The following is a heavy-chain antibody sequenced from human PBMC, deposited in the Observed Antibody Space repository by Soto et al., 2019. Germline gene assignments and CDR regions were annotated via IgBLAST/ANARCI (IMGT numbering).Heavy chain of an antibody. D-gene: IGHD6-6*01. CDR2: IYSGGST. J-gene: IGHJ4*02. Sequence: GGSLRLSCAASGFTVSRNYMSWVRQAPGKGLEWVSVIYSGGSTYYADSVKGRFTISRDNSRNTLSLQMNSLRAEDTAVYYCARDRPGGPLLFGYWGQGALVTVSS. CDR1: GFTVSRNY. V-gene: IGHV3-53*01. CDR3: ARDRPGGPLLFGY.